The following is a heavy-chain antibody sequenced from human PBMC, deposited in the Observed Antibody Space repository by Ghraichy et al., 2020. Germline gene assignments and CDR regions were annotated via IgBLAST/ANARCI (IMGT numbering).Heavy chain of an antibody. D-gene: IGHD3-22*01. CDR2: VNAAGST. Sequence: ETLSLTCAASGLTVTSNYMSWVRQAPGKGLEWVSTVNAAGSTYYAASVKGRFTISRDRSKKTLYLQMNSLRAEDTAIYYCARGPRSDYYYIIDYWGQGTLVTVSS. CDR1: GLTVTSNY. V-gene: IGHV3-53*01. CDR3: ARGPRSDYYYIIDY. J-gene: IGHJ4*02.